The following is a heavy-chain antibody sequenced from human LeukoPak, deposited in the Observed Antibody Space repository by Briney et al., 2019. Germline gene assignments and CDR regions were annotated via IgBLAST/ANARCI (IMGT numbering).Heavy chain of an antibody. D-gene: IGHD2-15*01. J-gene: IGHJ6*02. V-gene: IGHV4-59*12. CDR2: IYYSGST. Sequence: SETLSLTCTVSGGSISSYYWSWIRQPPGKGLEWVGYIYYSGSTNYNPSLKSRVTISVDRSKNQFSLKLSSVTAADTAVYYCARAQDYYGMDVWGQGTTVTVSS. CDR1: GGSISSYY. CDR3: ARAQDYYGMDV.